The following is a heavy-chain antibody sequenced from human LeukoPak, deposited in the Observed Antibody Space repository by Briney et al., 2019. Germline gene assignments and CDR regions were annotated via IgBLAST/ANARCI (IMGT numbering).Heavy chain of an antibody. CDR2: ISAYNGNT. J-gene: IGHJ6*03. V-gene: IGHV1-18*01. CDR3: ARVNLGITPPFYYYYYYMDV. CDR1: GYTFTSYG. D-gene: IGHD3-16*01. Sequence: ASVKVSCKASGYTFTSYGISWVRQAPGQGLEWMGWISAYNGNTNYAQKLQGRVTMTADTSTSTAYMELRSLRSDDTAVYYCARVNLGITPPFYYYYYYMDVWGKGTTVTASS.